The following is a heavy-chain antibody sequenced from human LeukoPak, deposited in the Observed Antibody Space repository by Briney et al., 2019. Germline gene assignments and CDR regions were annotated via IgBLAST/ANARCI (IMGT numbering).Heavy chain of an antibody. CDR1: GGPISSYY. D-gene: IGHD3-3*01. J-gene: IGHJ4*02. CDR3: ARVTYDFWSGSKEEGFDY. CDR2: IYYSGST. V-gene: IGHV4-59*01. Sequence: SETLSLTCTVSGGPISSYYWSWIRQPPGKGLEWIGYIYYSGSTNYNPSLKSRVTISVDTSKNQFSLKLSSVTAADTAVYYCARVTYDFWSGSKEEGFDYWGQGTLVTVSS.